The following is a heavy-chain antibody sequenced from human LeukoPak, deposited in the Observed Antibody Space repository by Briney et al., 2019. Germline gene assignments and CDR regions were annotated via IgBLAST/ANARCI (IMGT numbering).Heavy chain of an antibody. V-gene: IGHV3-30*03. CDR3: ARWAVAGTCFDY. CDR2: ISYDGSNK. J-gene: IGHJ4*02. Sequence: GGSLRLSCAASGFTFSSYSMNWVRQAPGKGLEWVAVISYDGSNKYYADSVKGRFTISRDNSKNTLYLQMNSLRAEDTAVYYCARWAVAGTCFDYWGQGTLVTVSS. CDR1: GFTFSSYS. D-gene: IGHD6-19*01.